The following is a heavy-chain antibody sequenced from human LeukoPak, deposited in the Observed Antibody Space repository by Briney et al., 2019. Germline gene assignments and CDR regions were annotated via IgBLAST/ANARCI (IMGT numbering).Heavy chain of an antibody. D-gene: IGHD1-26*01. CDR3: ARHLPKWGWDY. CDR2: IYYSGST. Sequence: SEPLSLTCTVSGGSISSIIYYWGWLRQPPGKGLEWIGYIYYSGSTKYNPSLKSRVTISVDTSKNQFSLKLSSVTAADTAVYYCARHLPKWGWDYWGQGTLVTVSS. V-gene: IGHV4-61*05. CDR1: GGSISSIIYY. J-gene: IGHJ4*02.